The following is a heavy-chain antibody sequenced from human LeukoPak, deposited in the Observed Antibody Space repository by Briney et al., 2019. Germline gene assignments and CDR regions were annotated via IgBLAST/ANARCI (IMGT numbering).Heavy chain of an antibody. CDR3: ARRAEGYCSGGSCYGYYFDY. J-gene: IGHJ4*02. CDR1: GYSISTGYY. Sequence: PSETLPLTCTVSGYSISTGYYWGWIRQPPGKGLEWIGTIYHSGSTYYNPSLKSRVTTSVDTSKNQLSLKLSSVTAADTAVYYCARRAEGYCSGGSCYGYYFDYWGQGTLVTVSS. CDR2: IYHSGST. D-gene: IGHD2-15*01. V-gene: IGHV4-38-2*02.